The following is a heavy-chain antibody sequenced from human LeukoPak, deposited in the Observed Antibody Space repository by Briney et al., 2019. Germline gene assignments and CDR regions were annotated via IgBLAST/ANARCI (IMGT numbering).Heavy chain of an antibody. CDR2: IYYSGST. J-gene: IGHJ4*02. Sequence: SETLSLTCSVSGDSTNSGNYYWGWIRQPPGKGLEWIGSIYYSGSTYYNPSLKSRVTISVDTSKNQFSLKLSSVTAADTAVYYCARQPTYYYYDYWGQGTLVTVSS. CDR1: GDSTNSGNYY. D-gene: IGHD2-21*01. V-gene: IGHV4-39*01. CDR3: ARQPTYYYYDY.